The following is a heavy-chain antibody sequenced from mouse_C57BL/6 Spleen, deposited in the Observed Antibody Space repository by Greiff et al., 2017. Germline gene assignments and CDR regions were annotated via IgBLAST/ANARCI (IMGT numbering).Heavy chain of an antibody. Sequence: QVQLQQPGAELVMPGASVKLSCKASGYTFTSYWMHWVKPRPGQGLEWIGEIDTSDSYTNYNQTFKGKSTLTVDKSSSSAFMRLSSLTSEDSAVYYCARSAAQVPWFAYWGQGTLVTVSA. CDR1: GYTFTSYW. D-gene: IGHD3-2*02. J-gene: IGHJ3*01. V-gene: IGHV1-69*01. CDR2: IDTSDSYT. CDR3: ARSAAQVPWFAY.